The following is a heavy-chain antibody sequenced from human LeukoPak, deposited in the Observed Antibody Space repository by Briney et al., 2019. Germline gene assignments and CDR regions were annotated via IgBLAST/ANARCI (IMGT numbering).Heavy chain of an antibody. J-gene: IGHJ4*02. CDR1: GGTFSSYT. CDR2: IIPILGKA. CDR3: ARVAGTLAAAGYAEDY. Sequence: SVKVSCKASGGTFSSYTINWVGQAPGQGLEWMGRIIPILGKANYAQKFQGRVTITADKSTSTVYMELSSLRSEDTAVYFCARVAGTLAAAGYAEDYWGQGTLVTVSS. V-gene: IGHV1-69*08. D-gene: IGHD6-13*01.